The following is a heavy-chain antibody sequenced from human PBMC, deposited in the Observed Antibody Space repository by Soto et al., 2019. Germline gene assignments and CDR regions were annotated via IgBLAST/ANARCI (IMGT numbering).Heavy chain of an antibody. CDR1: GFTFRVYG. J-gene: IGHJ4*02. Sequence: GGSLRLSCAASGFTFRVYGMHWVRQAPGKGLEWVADISYDGNKKYYTDSVKGRFTISRDNYKNTLYLQINSLRTEDTALYYCAKEATGGWHFFDTWGQGTLVTVSS. CDR3: AKEATGGWHFFDT. D-gene: IGHD5-12*01. CDR2: ISYDGNKK. V-gene: IGHV3-30*18.